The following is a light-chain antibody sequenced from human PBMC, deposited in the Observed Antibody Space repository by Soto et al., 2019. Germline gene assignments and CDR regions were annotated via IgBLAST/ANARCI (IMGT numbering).Light chain of an antibody. CDR1: QSVNSW. CDR3: QQYSSDST. CDR2: RAS. V-gene: IGKV1-5*03. Sequence: DIQMTQSPSTLSASVGDRVTITCRASQSVNSWLAWYQQKPGKAPKLLIYRASSLENGVPSRFGGRGSGTEFIFTISRLQPDDSATYYRQQYSSDSTFGQGTKVEIK. J-gene: IGKJ1*01.